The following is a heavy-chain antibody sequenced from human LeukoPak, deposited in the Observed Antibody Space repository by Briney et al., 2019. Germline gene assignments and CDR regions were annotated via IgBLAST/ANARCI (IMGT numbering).Heavy chain of an antibody. CDR1: GFTFSSYA. J-gene: IGHJ6*02. CDR2: ISGSGGST. V-gene: IGHV3-23*01. D-gene: IGHD3-3*01. CDR3: AKWEVVSGYYYFTTYYYYGMDV. Sequence: GGSLRLSCAASGFTFSSYAMSWVRQAPGKGLEWVSAISGSGGSTYYADSVKGRFTISRDNSKNTLYLQMNSLRAEDTAVYYCAKWEVVSGYYYFTTYYYYGMDVWGQGTTITVSS.